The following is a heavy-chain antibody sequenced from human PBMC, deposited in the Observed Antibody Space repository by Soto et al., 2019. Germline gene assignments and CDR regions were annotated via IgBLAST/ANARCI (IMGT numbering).Heavy chain of an antibody. CDR2: IYYSGST. CDR3: ARHVGTWFYGFGEFDY. CDR1: GGSISSSSYY. D-gene: IGHD3-10*01. V-gene: IGHV4-39*01. J-gene: IGHJ4*02. Sequence: PSETLSLTCTVSGGSISSSSYYWGWIRQPPGKGLEWIGSIYYSGSTYYNPSLKSRVTISVDTSKNQFSLKLSSVTAADTAVYYCARHVGTWFYGFGEFDYWGQGTLVTVS.